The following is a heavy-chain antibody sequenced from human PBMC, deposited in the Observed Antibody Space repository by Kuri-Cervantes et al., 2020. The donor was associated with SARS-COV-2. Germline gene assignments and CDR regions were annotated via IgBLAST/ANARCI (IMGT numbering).Heavy chain of an antibody. Sequence: LRLSCTVSGGSISSGGYYWSWIRQHPGKGLEWIGYIYYSGSTYYNPSLKSRVTISVDTSKNQFSLKLRSVTAADTAVYYCARSSDYVWGILYYFDYWGQGTLVTVSS. CDR1: GGSISSGGYY. D-gene: IGHD3-16*01. CDR2: IYYSGST. J-gene: IGHJ4*02. CDR3: ARSSDYVWGILYYFDY. V-gene: IGHV4-31*03.